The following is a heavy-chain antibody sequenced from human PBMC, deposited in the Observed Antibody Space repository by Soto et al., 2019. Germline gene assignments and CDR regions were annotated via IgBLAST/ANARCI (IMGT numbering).Heavy chain of an antibody. CDR1: GGSFTAYY. CDR3: ARAYAGWSGDY. V-gene: IGHV4-34*01. D-gene: IGHD2-15*01. J-gene: IGHJ4*02. Sequence: QEQLQQWGAGLLKPSETLSLTCAVYGGSFTAYYWSWSWIRQPPGKGLEWIGEINHSGSTNYNPSLKSRVTISVDTSKNQFSLKLSSVTAADTAVYYCARAYAGWSGDYWGQGTLVTVSS. CDR2: INHSGST.